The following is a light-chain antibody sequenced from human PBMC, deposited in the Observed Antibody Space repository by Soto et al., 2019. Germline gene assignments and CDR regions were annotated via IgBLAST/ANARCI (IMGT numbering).Light chain of an antibody. CDR1: QSLVYSDGNTY. J-gene: IGKJ2*01. V-gene: IGKV2-30*01. CDR3: MQGTHWPMT. CDR2: KVS. Sequence: DVVMTQSPLSLPVTLGQPASISCRSSQSLVYSDGNTYLTWLQQRPDQSPRRLIYKVSNRDSGVPDRFSGSGSGTDFSLKISRVEAEDLGVYYCMQGTHWPMTFGQGTKLEIK.